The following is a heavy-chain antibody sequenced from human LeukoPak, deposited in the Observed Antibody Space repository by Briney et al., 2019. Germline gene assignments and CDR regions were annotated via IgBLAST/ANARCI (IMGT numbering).Heavy chain of an antibody. CDR3: AREFEYQLLPPYFCYIAV. CDR1: GGSIISYF. CDR2: IYTSGST. J-gene: IGHJ6*03. D-gene: IGHD2-2*01. V-gene: IGHV4-4*07. Sequence: SETLSLTCAVSGGSIISYFWTWIRQPAGKGLEWIGRIYTSGSTNYNPSLKSRVTISVDKSKNQFSLKLSSVTAADTAVYYCAREFEYQLLPPYFCYIAVWAERPTVTVSS.